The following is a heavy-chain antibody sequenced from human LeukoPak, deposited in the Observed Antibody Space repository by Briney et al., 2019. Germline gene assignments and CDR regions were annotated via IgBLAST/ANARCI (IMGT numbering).Heavy chain of an antibody. J-gene: IGHJ4*02. V-gene: IGHV3-53*01. CDR1: GFTVSSKY. CDR3: AGTASSPPHFDY. D-gene: IGHD2-15*01. Sequence: PGGSLRLSCAASGFTVSSKYMSWVRQAPGKGLEWVSVIYSGGGTYYAGSVKGRFTISRDNSKNTVYLQMNSLRAEDTAVYYCAGTASSPPHFDYWGQGTLVTVSS. CDR2: IYSGGGT.